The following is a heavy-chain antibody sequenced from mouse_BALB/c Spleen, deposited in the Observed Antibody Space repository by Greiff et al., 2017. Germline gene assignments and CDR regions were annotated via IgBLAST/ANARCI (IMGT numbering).Heavy chain of an antibody. V-gene: IGHV3-6*01. D-gene: IGHD2-4*01. CDR3: ARSMITTVAMDY. Sequence: EVKLMESGPGLVKPSQSLSLTCSVTGYSITSGYYWNWIRQFPGNKLEWMGYISYDGSNNYNPSLKNRISITRDTSKNQFFLKLNSVTTEDTAMYYCARSMITTVAMDYWGQGTSVTVSS. CDR2: ISYDGSN. CDR1: GYSITSGYY. J-gene: IGHJ4*01.